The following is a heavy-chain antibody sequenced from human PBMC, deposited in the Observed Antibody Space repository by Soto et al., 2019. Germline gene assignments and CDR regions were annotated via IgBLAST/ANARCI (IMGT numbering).Heavy chain of an antibody. D-gene: IGHD3-3*01. Sequence: EVQLVESGGGLVKPWGSLRLSCAASGFTFSSYMMNWVRQAPGKGLEWVLSISSSSNYKYYADSVKGRFTISRDNAKNSLYLQMNSLRAEDTAVYYCARDPSPYDFWSGYSVWGLDYWGQGTLVTVSS. CDR2: ISSSSNYK. V-gene: IGHV3-21*01. CDR1: GFTFSSYM. J-gene: IGHJ4*02. CDR3: ARDPSPYDFWSGYSVWGLDY.